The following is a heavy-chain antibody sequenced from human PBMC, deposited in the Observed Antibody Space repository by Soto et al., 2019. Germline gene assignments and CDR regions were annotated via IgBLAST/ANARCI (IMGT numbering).Heavy chain of an antibody. J-gene: IGHJ4*02. Sequence: QVQLQQSGPGLVKPSETLSLTCAVSGASINDNNWWSWVRQTPGKGLEWIGEVVHWGTTNYNPSLRSRVTISMDKPNNQISLPLSSVTAADSALYYCARHIGVTGTRGFDYWGQGTLVTVSS. CDR2: VVHWGTT. D-gene: IGHD6-19*01. CDR1: GASINDNNW. V-gene: IGHV4-4*02. CDR3: ARHIGVTGTRGFDY.